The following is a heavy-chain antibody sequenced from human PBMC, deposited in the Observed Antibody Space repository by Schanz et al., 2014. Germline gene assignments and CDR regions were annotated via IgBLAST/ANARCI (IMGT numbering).Heavy chain of an antibody. CDR3: ARKVVATIGGYYDN. CDR1: EFTFTAYA. CDR2: ISASGGTT. V-gene: IGHV3-23*01. Sequence: EVQLLESGGGLVQPGGSLGLSCAPSEFTFTAYAMTWVRQIPGKGLEWVSAISASGGTTYYADPGKGRFTISRDNAENTLLLQMNSLRAEDTAVYYCARKVVATIGGYYDNWGQGTLXIVSS. J-gene: IGHJ4*02. D-gene: IGHD5-12*01.